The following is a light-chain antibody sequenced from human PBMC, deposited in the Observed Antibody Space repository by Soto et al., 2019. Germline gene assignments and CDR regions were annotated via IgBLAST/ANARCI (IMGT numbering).Light chain of an antibody. CDR3: QQSYRFPKT. V-gene: IGKV1-39*01. J-gene: IGKJ1*01. CDR1: QTISGY. CDR2: AAS. Sequence: DIQMTQSPSSLSASVGDRVTIACRASQTISGYLNWYQHKPGEAPKLLIYAASTLQGGVPSRFSGSGSGTEFTLTIISLQPEDFATYYCQQSYRFPKTFGRGTKVDIK.